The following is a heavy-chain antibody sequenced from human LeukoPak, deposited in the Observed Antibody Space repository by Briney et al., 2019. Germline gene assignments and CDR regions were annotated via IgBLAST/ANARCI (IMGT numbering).Heavy chain of an antibody. D-gene: IGHD2-2*01. Sequence: GGSLRLSCAASGFSFSNYGMHWARQAPGKGLEWVAFIQYDGSTTNYADSVKGRFTISRDNSKNTLYLQMNSLRAEDTAVYYCAKEPAAGEYYFDYWGQGTLVTVSS. CDR1: GFSFSNYG. CDR2: IQYDGSTT. J-gene: IGHJ4*02. V-gene: IGHV3-30*02. CDR3: AKEPAAGEYYFDY.